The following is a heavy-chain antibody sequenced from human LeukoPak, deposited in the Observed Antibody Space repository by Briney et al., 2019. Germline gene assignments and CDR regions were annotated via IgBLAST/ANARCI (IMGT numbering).Heavy chain of an antibody. D-gene: IGHD3-16*01. CDR2: INQDGSEN. CDR3: ARSSWGSSTNS. CDR1: GFTFNDYW. V-gene: IGHV3-7*01. J-gene: IGHJ4*02. Sequence: PGGSLRLSCAAAGFTFNDYWMSWIRQAPGRGLGWVVNINQDGSENYYVDSMKGRFTSSRDNAKNSVYLQMSGLRAEDTAVYYCARSSWGSSTNSWGQGTLVIVSS.